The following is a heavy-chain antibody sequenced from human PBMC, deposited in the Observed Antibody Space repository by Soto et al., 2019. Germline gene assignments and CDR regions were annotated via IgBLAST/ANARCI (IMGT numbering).Heavy chain of an antibody. CDR3: AFHLDGWNDSRYFDY. D-gene: IGHD1-1*01. J-gene: IGHJ4*02. CDR1: GYTFTSYG. CDR2: ISAYNGNT. V-gene: IGHV1-18*01. Sequence: QVQLVQSGAEVKKPGASVKVSCKASGYTFTSYGISWVRQAPGQGLEWMGWISAYNGNTDYAQKLQGRVTMTTDTSTSTAYMELRSLRSDDTAVYYCAFHLDGWNDSRYFDYWGQGTLVTVSS.